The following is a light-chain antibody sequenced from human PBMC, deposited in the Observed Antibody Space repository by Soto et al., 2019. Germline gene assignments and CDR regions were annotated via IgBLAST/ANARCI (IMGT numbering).Light chain of an antibody. CDR1: QSVSSSY. CDR3: QQYDGSPIT. Sequence: EIVLTQSPGTLSLSPGERATLSCRDSQSVSSSYLAWYQQKPGQAPRLLIYDASSRATGIPDRFGGGGSGTDFTLTISRLEPEDFALYYCQQYDGSPITFGQGTRLEIK. V-gene: IGKV3-20*01. CDR2: DAS. J-gene: IGKJ5*01.